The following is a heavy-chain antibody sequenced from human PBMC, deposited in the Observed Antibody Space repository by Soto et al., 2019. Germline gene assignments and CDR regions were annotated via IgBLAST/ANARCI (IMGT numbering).Heavy chain of an antibody. D-gene: IGHD4-17*01. J-gene: IGHJ4*02. CDR1: GCSISSYY. V-gene: IGHV4-59*01. CDR3: ARVYGDYVLDY. CDR2: IYYSGST. Sequence: SETLSLTCTFSGCSISSYYWSWIRQPPGKGLEWIGYIYYSGSTNYNPSLKSRVTISVDTSKNQFSLKLSSVTAADTAVYYCARVYGDYVLDYWGQGTLVTVSS.